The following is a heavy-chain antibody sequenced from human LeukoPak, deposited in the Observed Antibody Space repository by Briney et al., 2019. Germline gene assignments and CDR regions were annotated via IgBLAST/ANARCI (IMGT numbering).Heavy chain of an antibody. D-gene: IGHD3-22*01. CDR1: GGSLSSYY. Sequence: SETLSLTCTVSGGSLSSYYWSWIRQPPGKGLEWIGYIYYSGSTNYNPSLKSRVTISVDTSKNQFSLKLSSVTAADTAVYYCARSYYYDSSGYYYGAFDIWGRGTMVTVSS. CDR3: ARSYYYDSSGYYYGAFDI. V-gene: IGHV4-59*01. CDR2: IYYSGST. J-gene: IGHJ3*02.